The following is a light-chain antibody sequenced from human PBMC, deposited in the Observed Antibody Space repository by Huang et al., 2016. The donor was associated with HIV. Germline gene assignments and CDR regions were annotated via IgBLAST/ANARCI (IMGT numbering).Light chain of an antibody. Sequence: EVVMTQSPATLSVSPGERATLACRASQSVSSNLAWYQQKPGQAPRLLIYGASTRATVIPARFSGSGSGTEFTLTISSLQSEDFAVYYCQQYNNWPPVTFGQGTKLEIK. J-gene: IGKJ2*01. CDR2: GAS. CDR3: QQYNNWPPVT. CDR1: QSVSSN. V-gene: IGKV3D-15*01.